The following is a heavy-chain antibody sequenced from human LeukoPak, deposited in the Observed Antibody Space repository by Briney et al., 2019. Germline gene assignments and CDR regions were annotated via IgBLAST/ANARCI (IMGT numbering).Heavy chain of an antibody. CDR1: GGSISSGSYY. J-gene: IGHJ4*02. V-gene: IGHV4-61*02. D-gene: IGHD2-8*01. CDR3: ARSYCNKGLCFLANYDH. Sequence: PSETLSLTCTVSGGSISSGSYYWSWIRQPAGKGLEWIGRIYTSGSTNYNPSLKSRVTISVDTSKNQFSLKLSSVTAADTAIYYCARSYCNKGLCFLANYDHWGQGTLVTVSS. CDR2: IYTSGST.